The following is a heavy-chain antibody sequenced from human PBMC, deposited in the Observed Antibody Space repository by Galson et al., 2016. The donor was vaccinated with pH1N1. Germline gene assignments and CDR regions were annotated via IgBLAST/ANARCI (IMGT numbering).Heavy chain of an antibody. J-gene: IGHJ3*02. CDR3: ARQYDFGDYRGDAFDI. V-gene: IGHV5-51*03. Sequence: QSGAEVTKPGESLKISCKASGYIFTSQWIAWVRQVPGKGLEWVGVVNPGGSTIRYSPPFQGQVTISSDKSINTAYLQWISLKASDTATYYCARQYDFGDYRGDAFDIWGQGTMVIVSS. CDR1: GYIFTSQW. D-gene: IGHD4-17*01. CDR2: VNPGGSTI.